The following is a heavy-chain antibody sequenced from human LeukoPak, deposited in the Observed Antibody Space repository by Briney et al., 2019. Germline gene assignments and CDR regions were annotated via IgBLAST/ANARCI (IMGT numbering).Heavy chain of an antibody. CDR2: IHYDSSTE. Sequence: GGSLRLSCAASGFAFSSYGMHWVRQAPGKGLEWVAYIHYDSSTEDYADSVKGRFTISRDNAKNTLYLQMNSLRAEDTSVYYCARAGSGPHAFDMWGQGTMVTVSS. CDR3: ARAGSGPHAFDM. D-gene: IGHD3-3*01. CDR1: GFAFSSYG. J-gene: IGHJ3*02. V-gene: IGHV3-30*02.